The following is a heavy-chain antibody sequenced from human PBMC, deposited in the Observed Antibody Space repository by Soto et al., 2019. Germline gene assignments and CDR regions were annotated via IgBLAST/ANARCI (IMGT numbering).Heavy chain of an antibody. J-gene: IGHJ6*02. D-gene: IGHD2-2*01. CDR3: ARSQGSSSSLEIYYYYYYGMDV. CDR1: GGTFSSYA. V-gene: IGHV1-69*01. CDR2: IMPISGTA. Sequence: QVQLVQSGAEVKKPGSSVKVSCKASGGTFSSYAISWVRQAPGQGLEWMGGIMPISGTANYAQKLQGRVTITADEATSTISMEMGSMRPEDTAVYFCARSQGSSSSLEIYYYYYYGMDVWGQGTTVTVSS.